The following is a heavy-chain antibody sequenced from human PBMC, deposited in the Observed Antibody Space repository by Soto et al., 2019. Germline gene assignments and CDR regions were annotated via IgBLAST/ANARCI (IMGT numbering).Heavy chain of an antibody. D-gene: IGHD2-15*01. CDR1: GGSISSGGYY. CDR2: IYYSGST. CDR3: ARALGGYCSGGSCYGYYFDY. V-gene: IGHV4-31*03. Sequence: SETLSLTCTVSGGSISSGGYYWSWIRQHPGKGLEWIGYIYYSGSTYHNPSLKSRVSISVDTSQNQFSLKLSSVTAADTAVYYCARALGGYCSGGSCYGYYFDYWGQGSLVTVYS. J-gene: IGHJ4*02.